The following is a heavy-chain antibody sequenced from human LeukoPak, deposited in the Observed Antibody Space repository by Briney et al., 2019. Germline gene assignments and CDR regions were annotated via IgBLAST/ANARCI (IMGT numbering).Heavy chain of an antibody. CDR3: ARLSRGSGGNPAY. CDR1: GGSISSGSYY. Sequence: SQTLSLTCTVSGGSISSGSYYWNWIRQPPGKGLEWIGSFYYSGSTYYNPSLKSRVTISVDTSKNQFSLNLSSVTAADTSVYYCARLSRGSGGNPAYWGQGTLVTVSS. D-gene: IGHD4-23*01. V-gene: IGHV4-39*01. J-gene: IGHJ4*02. CDR2: FYYSGST.